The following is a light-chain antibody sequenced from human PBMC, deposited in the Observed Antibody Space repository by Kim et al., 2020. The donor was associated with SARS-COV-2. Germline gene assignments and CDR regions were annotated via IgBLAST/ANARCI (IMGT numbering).Light chain of an antibody. Sequence: PGQSVTISCTGTSRDVGGYNYVSWYQQHPGKAPKLMIYEVSKRPSGVPDRFSGSKSGNTASLTVSGLQAEDEADYYCNSYAGSNVVFGGGTQLTVL. V-gene: IGLV2-8*01. J-gene: IGLJ2*01. CDR3: NSYAGSNVV. CDR2: EVS. CDR1: SRDVGGYNY.